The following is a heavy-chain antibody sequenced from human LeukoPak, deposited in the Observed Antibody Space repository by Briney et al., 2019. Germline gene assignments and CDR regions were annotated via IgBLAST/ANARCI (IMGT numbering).Heavy chain of an antibody. CDR1: GFTFSNYW. V-gene: IGHV3-7*05. Sequence: GGSLRLSCAASGFTFSNYWMSWVRQAPGKRLEWVANIKQDGSEKLYVDSLKGRFTISRDNAKNSLYLQMNSLRAEDTAVYYCATLGAYDRFDSWGQGTLVTVSS. J-gene: IGHJ4*02. CDR2: IKQDGSEK. D-gene: IGHD5-12*01. CDR3: ATLGAYDRFDS.